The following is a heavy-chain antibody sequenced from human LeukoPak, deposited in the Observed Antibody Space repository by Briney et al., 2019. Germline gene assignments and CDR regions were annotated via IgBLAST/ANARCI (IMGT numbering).Heavy chain of an antibody. J-gene: IGHJ4*02. D-gene: IGHD6-19*01. CDR3: ARYRAYSSGWYGDFDY. CDR1: GYTFTSYG. Sequence: GASVKVSCKASGYTFTSYGISWVRQAPGQGLEWMGWISAYNGNTSYAQKLQGRVTMTTDTSTSTAYIELRSLRSDDTAVYYCARYRAYSSGWYGDFDYWGQGTLVTVSS. CDR2: ISAYNGNT. V-gene: IGHV1-18*01.